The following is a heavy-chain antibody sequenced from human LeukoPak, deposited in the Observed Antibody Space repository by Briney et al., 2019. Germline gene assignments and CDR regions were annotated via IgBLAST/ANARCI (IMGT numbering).Heavy chain of an antibody. CDR2: INSDGSNT. J-gene: IGHJ3*02. CDR3: ADGFWGWSTRDDAFDI. Sequence: GGSLRLSCAASGFTASGFTFSTYWMHWVRQVPGKGLVWVSRINSDGSNTRYADSVKGRFTISRDNAKNTLYLQMNSLRAEDTAVYYCADGFWGWSTRDDAFDIWGQGTMVTVSS. CDR1: GFTFSTYW. V-gene: IGHV3-74*01. D-gene: IGHD3/OR15-3a*01.